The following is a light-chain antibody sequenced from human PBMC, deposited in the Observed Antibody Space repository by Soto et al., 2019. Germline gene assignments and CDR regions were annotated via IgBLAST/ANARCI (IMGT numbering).Light chain of an antibody. CDR2: EVS. CDR1: QDLLHSDGRTY. V-gene: IGKV2D-29*01. J-gene: IGKJ1*01. Sequence: DVVLTQTPPTLSVTPGQRASISCKSSQDLLHSDGRTYLYWYMQXPGQPPXLLIYEVSNRFSGVPERFSGSGSGTDFTLTIRRVEAEDVGVDYCMQSIRWWTFGQGTKVDIK. CDR3: MQSIRWWT.